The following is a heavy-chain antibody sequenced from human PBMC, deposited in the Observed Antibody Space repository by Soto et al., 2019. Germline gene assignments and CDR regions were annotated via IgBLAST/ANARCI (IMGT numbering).Heavy chain of an antibody. CDR3: GATTSSDDVWGSYRYWGDAFDL. CDR1: GFIFSTYG. D-gene: IGHD3-16*02. V-gene: IGHV3-30*03. CDR2: ISFDGINK. J-gene: IGHJ3*01. Sequence: QVQLVESGGGVVQPGRSLRLSCAASGFIFSTYGMHWVRQAPGKGLEWVAVISFDGINKYSADSVKGRFSISRDNSKNTLYLQMNSLRADDTAVYYCGATTSSDDVWGSYRYWGDAFDLLGQGTMVSGSS.